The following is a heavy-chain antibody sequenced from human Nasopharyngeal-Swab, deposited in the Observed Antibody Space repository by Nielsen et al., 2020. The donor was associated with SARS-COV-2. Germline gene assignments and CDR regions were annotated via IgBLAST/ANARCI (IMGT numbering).Heavy chain of an antibody. CDR3: ARDGYCSGGSCENWFDP. Sequence: SETLSLTCAVYGGSFSGYYWSWIRQPPGKGLEWIGEINHSGSTNYNPSLKSRVTISVDTSKNQFSLKLSSVTAADTAVYYCARDGYCSGGSCENWFDPWGQGTLVTVSS. V-gene: IGHV4-34*01. CDR2: INHSGST. D-gene: IGHD2-15*01. CDR1: GGSFSGYY. J-gene: IGHJ5*02.